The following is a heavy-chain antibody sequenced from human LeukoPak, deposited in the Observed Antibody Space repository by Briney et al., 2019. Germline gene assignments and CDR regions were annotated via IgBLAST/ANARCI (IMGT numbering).Heavy chain of an antibody. V-gene: IGHV3-23*01. D-gene: IGHD6-13*01. CDR1: GFTFSSYA. J-gene: IGHJ2*01. CDR3: AKHQLVGDWYFDL. CDR2: ISGNGGYT. Sequence: PGGSLRLSCAASGFTFSSYAMSWVRQAPGKGLEWVSSISGNGGYTYHADSVKGRFTISRDNSKNTLYMQMNSLRAEDTAVYYCAKHQLVGDWYFDLWGRGTLVTVSS.